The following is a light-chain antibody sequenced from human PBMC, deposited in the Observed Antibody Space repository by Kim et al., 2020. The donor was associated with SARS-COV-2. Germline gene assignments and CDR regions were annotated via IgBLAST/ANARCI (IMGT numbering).Light chain of an antibody. CDR2: DAS. J-gene: IGKJ4*01. Sequence: LSVSPGERATLSGRASQTVGSKLAWYQQTPGQPPRLLIYDASTRATGIPAKFSGTGSGTDFTLIISSLQSEDSAVYYCQQYDSWLSFGGGTKLEI. CDR3: QQYDSWLS. CDR1: QTVGSK. V-gene: IGKV3D-15*01.